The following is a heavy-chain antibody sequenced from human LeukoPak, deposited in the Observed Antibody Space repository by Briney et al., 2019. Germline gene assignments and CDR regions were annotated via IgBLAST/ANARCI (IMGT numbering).Heavy chain of an antibody. V-gene: IGHV3-23*01. CDR1: GFTFSSYA. Sequence: GGSLRLSCAASGFTFSSYAMSRVRQAPGKGLEWVSAISGSGGSTYYADSVKGRFTISRDNSKNTLYLQMNSLRAEDTAVYYCAKDLSRADYYDSSGSVDVWGKGTTVTVSS. CDR2: ISGSGGST. J-gene: IGHJ6*04. CDR3: AKDLSRADYYDSSGSVDV. D-gene: IGHD3-22*01.